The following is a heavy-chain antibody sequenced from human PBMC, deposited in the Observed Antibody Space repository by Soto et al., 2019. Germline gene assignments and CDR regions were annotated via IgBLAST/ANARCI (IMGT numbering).Heavy chain of an antibody. CDR3: ARERNYYDSSGYYLPYYFDY. Sequence: GGSLRLSCAVSGFTFSSYTMNWVRQAPGKGLEWVSCISSSSSYTYYADSVKGRFTISRDNAKNSLYLQMNSLRAEDTAVYYCARERNYYDSSGYYLPYYFDYWGLGTLVTVSP. V-gene: IGHV3-21*01. CDR2: ISSSSSYT. J-gene: IGHJ4*02. CDR1: GFTFSSYT. D-gene: IGHD3-22*01.